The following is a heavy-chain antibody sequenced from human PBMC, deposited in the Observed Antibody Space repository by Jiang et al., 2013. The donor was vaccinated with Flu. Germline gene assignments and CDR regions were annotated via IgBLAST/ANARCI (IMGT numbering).Heavy chain of an antibody. CDR3: ARLIAARPSLLDYYYYMDV. CDR2: IYYSGYT. D-gene: IGHD6-6*01. J-gene: IGHJ6*03. CDR1: GGSISSYY. Sequence: TVSGGSISSYYWSWIRQPPGKGLEWIGYIYYSGYTKYNPSLKSRVTISVDTSKNQFSLKLSSVTAADTAVYYCARLIAARPSLLDYYYYMDVWGKGTTVTVSS. V-gene: IGHV4-59*01.